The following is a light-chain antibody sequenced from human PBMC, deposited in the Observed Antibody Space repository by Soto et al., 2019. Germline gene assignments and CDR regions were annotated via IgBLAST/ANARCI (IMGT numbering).Light chain of an antibody. J-gene: IGLJ1*01. Sequence: QSALTQPPSASGSPGQSVTISCTGTSSDVGGYNYVSWYQQHPGKAPKLMIYEVSKRPSGVPDRFSGSKSGNTASLTVSGLQAEDEADYYCNSYAGSNVYVFGTGTK. CDR2: EVS. CDR3: NSYAGSNVYV. V-gene: IGLV2-8*01. CDR1: SSDVGGYNY.